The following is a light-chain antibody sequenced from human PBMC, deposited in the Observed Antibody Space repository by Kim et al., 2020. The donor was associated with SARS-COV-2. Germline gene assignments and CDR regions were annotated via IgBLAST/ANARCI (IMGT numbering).Light chain of an antibody. CDR3: SSYSSSSTPWV. J-gene: IGLJ3*02. CDR2: DVS. Sequence: QSLTSSCTGTSSDVGGYNYVSWYQQHPGKAPKHMIYDVSKRPSGVSNRFSGSKSGNTASLTISGLQAEDEADYYCSSYSSSSTPWVFGGGTKLTVL. CDR1: SSDVGGYNY. V-gene: IGLV2-14*04.